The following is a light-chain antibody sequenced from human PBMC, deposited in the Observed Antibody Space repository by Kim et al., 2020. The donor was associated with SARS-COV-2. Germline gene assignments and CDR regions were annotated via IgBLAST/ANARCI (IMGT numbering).Light chain of an antibody. CDR2: KAS. CDR3: QQYDNY. Sequence: SALAGSEGDRVIITCPASQSNSMWLAWYQQKPGKAPKLLISKASSLQSGVPSRFSGSGSGTQFTLTISSLQPDDFGTYYCQQYDNYFGQGTKLEI. V-gene: IGKV1-5*03. CDR1: QSNSMW. J-gene: IGKJ2*01.